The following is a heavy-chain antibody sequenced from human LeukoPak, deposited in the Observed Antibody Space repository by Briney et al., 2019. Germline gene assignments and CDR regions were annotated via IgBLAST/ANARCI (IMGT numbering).Heavy chain of an antibody. V-gene: IGHV3-21*04. CDR1: GFTFSSYS. D-gene: IGHD3-16*02. CDR2: ISSSSSYI. CDR3: AKVSGSYRFFDY. J-gene: IGHJ4*02. Sequence: GGSLRLSCAASGFTFSSYSMNWVRQAPGKGLEWVSSISSSSSYIYYADSVKGRFTISRDNAKNSLYLQMNSLRAEDTAVYYCAKVSGSYRFFDYWGQGTLVTVSS.